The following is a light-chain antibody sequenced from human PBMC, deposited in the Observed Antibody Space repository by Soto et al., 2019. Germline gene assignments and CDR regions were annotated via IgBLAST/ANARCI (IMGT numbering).Light chain of an antibody. CDR3: SSYTRSSSSYV. V-gene: IGLV2-14*03. J-gene: IGLJ1*01. CDR2: DVS. CDR1: SSDVSGYNY. Sequence: QSVLTQPASVSGSPGQSITISCTGISSDVSGYNYVSWYQQHPGKAPKPMIYDVSNRPSGVSNRFSGSKSGNTASLTISGLQADDEADYYCSSYTRSSSSYVFGTGTKLTVL.